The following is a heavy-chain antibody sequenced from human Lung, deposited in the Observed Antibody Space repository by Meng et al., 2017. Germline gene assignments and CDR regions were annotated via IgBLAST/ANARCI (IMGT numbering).Heavy chain of an antibody. Sequence: QAQLVQSGPGVKKPGASVKLSCKPSGYTFAAYWIHWLRQAPGQGLEWMGRIDPNNDHTQYAQNFQGRVTMTSDTSISTVYMELNGLRSDDTAVYYCARDEDISAAGKLFGDYWGQGTLVTVSS. CDR2: IDPNNDHT. CDR1: GYTFAAYW. CDR3: ARDEDISAAGKLFGDY. D-gene: IGHD6-13*01. J-gene: IGHJ4*02. V-gene: IGHV1-2*06.